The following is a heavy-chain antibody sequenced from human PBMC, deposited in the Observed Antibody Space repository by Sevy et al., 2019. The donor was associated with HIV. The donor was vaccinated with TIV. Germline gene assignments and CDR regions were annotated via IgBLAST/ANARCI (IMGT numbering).Heavy chain of an antibody. D-gene: IGHD3-3*01. V-gene: IGHV3-7*01. CDR3: ASDFRILEGWPDAFDI. CDR1: GFTFSSYW. CDR2: IKQDGSEK. J-gene: IGHJ3*02. Sequence: GGSLRLSCAASGFTFSSYWMSWVRQAPGKGLEWVANIKQDGSEKYYVDSVKGRFTISGDNAKNSLYLQMNSLRAGDTAVYYCASDFRILEGWPDAFDIWGQGTMVTVSS.